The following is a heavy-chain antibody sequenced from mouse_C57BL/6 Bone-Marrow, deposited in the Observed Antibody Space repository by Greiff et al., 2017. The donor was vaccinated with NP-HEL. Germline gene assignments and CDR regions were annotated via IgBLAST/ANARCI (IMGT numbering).Heavy chain of an antibody. D-gene: IGHD2-9*01. V-gene: IGHV1-55*01. J-gene: IGHJ4*01. CDR2: IYPGSGST. Sequence: VQLQQPGAELVKPGASVKMSCKASGYTFTSYWITWVKQRPGQGLEWIGDIYPGSGSTNYNEKFKSTATLTVDTSSSTAYMQLSSLTSEDSAVYYCASTYYGYDYAMDYWGQGTSVTVSS. CDR3: ASTYYGYDYAMDY. CDR1: GYTFTSYW.